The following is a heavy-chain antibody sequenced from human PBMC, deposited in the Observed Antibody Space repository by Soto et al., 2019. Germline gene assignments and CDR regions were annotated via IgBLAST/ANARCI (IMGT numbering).Heavy chain of an antibody. D-gene: IGHD3-3*01. Sequence: QVQLVESGGGVVQPGRSLRLSCAASGFTFSSYGMHWVRQAPGKGLEWVAVISYDGSNKYYADSVKGRFTISRDNSKNTLYLQMNSLRAADTAVYYCAKDSRITIFGVVTSGDYFDYWGQGTLVTVSS. CDR2: ISYDGSNK. J-gene: IGHJ4*02. CDR3: AKDSRITIFGVVTSGDYFDY. V-gene: IGHV3-30*18. CDR1: GFTFSSYG.